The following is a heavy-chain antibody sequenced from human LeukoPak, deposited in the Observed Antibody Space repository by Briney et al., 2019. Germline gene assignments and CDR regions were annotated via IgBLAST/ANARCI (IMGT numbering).Heavy chain of an antibody. CDR3: ARGSPMIVSYYYGMDV. D-gene: IGHD3-22*01. V-gene: IGHV1-69*13. CDR1: GGTFGSYA. CDR2: IIPIFGTA. Sequence: TSVKVSCKASGGTFGSYAISWVRQAPGQGLEWMGGIIPIFGTANYAQKFQGRVTITADESTSTAYMELSSLRSEDTAVYYCARGSPMIVSYYYGMDVWGQGTTVTVSS. J-gene: IGHJ6*02.